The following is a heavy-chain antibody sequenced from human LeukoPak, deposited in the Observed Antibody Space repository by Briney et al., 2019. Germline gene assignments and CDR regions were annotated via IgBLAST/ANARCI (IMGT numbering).Heavy chain of an antibody. V-gene: IGHV4-39*01. CDR2: IYYSGST. CDR1: GGSISSSSYY. Sequence: PSETVSLTCTVSGGSISSSSYYWGWIRQPPGKGLEWIGTIYYSGSTYYNPSLKSRVTISVDTSKNQFSLKLSSVTAADTAVYYCARQIGFITMVRGVTAEYFQHWGQGTLVSVST. J-gene: IGHJ1*01. CDR3: ARQIGFITMVRGVTAEYFQH. D-gene: IGHD3-10*01.